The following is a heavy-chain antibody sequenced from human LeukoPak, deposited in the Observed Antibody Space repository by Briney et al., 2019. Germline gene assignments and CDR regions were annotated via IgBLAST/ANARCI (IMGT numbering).Heavy chain of an antibody. CDR2: INYGGTT. J-gene: IGHJ4*02. Sequence: SETLSLTCTVSGGSISNTEYYWSWIRQPPGKELGWIANINYGGTTYYNPSLKSRVAISVDTSKNQFSLRLSSVTAADTAVYLCARYVVYGSGKYYFDYWGQGSLVTVSS. V-gene: IGHV4-39*01. D-gene: IGHD3-10*01. CDR3: ARYVVYGSGKYYFDY. CDR1: GGSISNTEYY.